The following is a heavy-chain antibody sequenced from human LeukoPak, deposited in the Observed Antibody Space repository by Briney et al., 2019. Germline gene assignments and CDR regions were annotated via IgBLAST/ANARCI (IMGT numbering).Heavy chain of an antibody. Sequence: PGGSLRLSCVASGLPIGDFAMHWVRQAPGQGLEWVSLISGDGVSTFFTDSVKGRFSISRDNSKNSLFLEMSSLRTEDTAMYYCARGSEKFDYWGQGSMVAVSS. CDR2: ISGDGVST. CDR1: GLPIGDFA. V-gene: IGHV3-43*02. J-gene: IGHJ4*02. CDR3: ARGSEKFDY.